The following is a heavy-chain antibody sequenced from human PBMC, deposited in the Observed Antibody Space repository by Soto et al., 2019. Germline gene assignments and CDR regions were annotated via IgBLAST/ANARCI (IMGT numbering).Heavy chain of an antibody. CDR1: GGSISSFY. CDR3: ARDRGSY. J-gene: IGHJ4*02. CDR2: IYYSGST. D-gene: IGHD3-10*01. Sequence: QVQLQESGPGLVKPSETLSLTCTVSGGSISSFYWSWIRQPPGKGLEWIGYIYYSGSTNYNPSLKSRVTIPVDTSKNQFSLKLSSVTAADTAVYYCARDRGSYWGQGTLVTVSS. V-gene: IGHV4-59*01.